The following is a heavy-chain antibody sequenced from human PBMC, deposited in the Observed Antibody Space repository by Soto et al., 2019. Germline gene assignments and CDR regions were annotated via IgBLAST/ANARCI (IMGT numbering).Heavy chain of an antibody. Sequence: ASVKVSCKASGGTFSSYAISWVRQAPGQGLEWMGGIIPIFGTANYAQKFQGRVTITADESTSTAYMELGSLRSEDTAVYYCARDLRDFWSGYHDYWGQGTLVTVSS. CDR2: IIPIFGTA. V-gene: IGHV1-69*13. CDR1: GGTFSSYA. D-gene: IGHD3-3*01. J-gene: IGHJ4*02. CDR3: ARDLRDFWSGYHDY.